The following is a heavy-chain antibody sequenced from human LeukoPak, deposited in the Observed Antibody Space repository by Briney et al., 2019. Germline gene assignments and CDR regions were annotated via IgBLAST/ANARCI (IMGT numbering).Heavy chain of an antibody. J-gene: IGHJ4*02. CDR1: GFTFSSYW. CDR3: ARVGVGAFDS. D-gene: IGHD1-26*01. Sequence: GGSLRLSCAASGFTFSSYWMHWVRQAPGKGLVWVSRIKSDGSSTSYADSVKGRFTISRDNAKNTLYLQMNSLRAEDTAVYYCARVGVGAFDSWGQGTLVTVSS. CDR2: IKSDGSST. V-gene: IGHV3-74*01.